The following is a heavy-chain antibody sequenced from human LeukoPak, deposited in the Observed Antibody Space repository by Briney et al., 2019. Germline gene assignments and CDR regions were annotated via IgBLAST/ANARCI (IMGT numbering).Heavy chain of an antibody. V-gene: IGHV4-39*01. J-gene: IGHJ4*02. Sequence: PSETLSLTCTVSGGSISSSSNYWGWIRQPPGKGLEWIGSIYYSENTYYNPSLKSRVTISVDTSKNQFSLKLSSVIAADTAVYYCARHQNRDGYNPRPFDYWGQGILVTVSS. D-gene: IGHD5-24*01. CDR2: IYYSENT. CDR1: GGSISSSSNY. CDR3: ARHQNRDGYNPRPFDY.